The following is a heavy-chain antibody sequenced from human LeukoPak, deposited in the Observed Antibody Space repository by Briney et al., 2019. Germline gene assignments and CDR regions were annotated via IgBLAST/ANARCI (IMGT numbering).Heavy chain of an antibody. CDR1: GYTFTSYG. Sequence: ASVNVSCKASGYTFTSYGVSWVRQAPGQGLEWMGWISAYNGNTNYAQKLQGRVTMTTDTSTSTAYMELRSLRSDDTAVYYCATDILGTRAFDSWGQGTLVTVSS. D-gene: IGHD1-14*01. V-gene: IGHV1-18*01. J-gene: IGHJ4*02. CDR2: ISAYNGNT. CDR3: ATDILGTRAFDS.